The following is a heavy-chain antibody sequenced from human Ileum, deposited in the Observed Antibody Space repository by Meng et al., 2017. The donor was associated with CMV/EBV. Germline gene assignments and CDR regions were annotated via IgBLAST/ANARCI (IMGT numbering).Heavy chain of an antibody. CDR1: GYTFTTYG. J-gene: IGHJ4*02. CDR2: ISVSNGNT. CDR3: ARGGDYGDYSSPFDF. Sequence: SVKVSCKASGYTFTTYGISWVRQAPGQGLEWMGWISVSNGNTNYAQKLQGRVTMTTDTFTSTAYMELRNLRSDDTAVYYCARGGDYGDYSSPFDFWGQGTLVTVSS. V-gene: IGHV1-18*01. D-gene: IGHD4-17*01.